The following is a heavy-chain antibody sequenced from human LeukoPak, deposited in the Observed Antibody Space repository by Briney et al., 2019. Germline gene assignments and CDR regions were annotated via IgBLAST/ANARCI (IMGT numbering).Heavy chain of an antibody. CDR1: GFTFSSYA. V-gene: IGHV3-23*01. D-gene: IGHD2-21*01. CDR2: ISGSGGST. J-gene: IGHJ6*04. Sequence: GGSLRLSCAASGFTFSSYAMSWVRQAPGKGLEWVSAISGSGGSTYYADSVKGRFTISRDNSKNTLYLQMNSLRAEDTAVYYCAREFVRRVSQVIPRMADVWGKGTTVTVSS. CDR3: AREFVRRVSQVIPRMADV.